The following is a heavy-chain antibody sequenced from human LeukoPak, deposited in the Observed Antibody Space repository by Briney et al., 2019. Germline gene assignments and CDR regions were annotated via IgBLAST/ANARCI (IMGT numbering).Heavy chain of an antibody. CDR2: IYTSGST. Sequence: PSETLSLTCTVSGGSISSYYWSWLRQPAGKGLEWIGRIYTSGSTNYNPSLKSRVTMSVDTSKNQFSLKLSSVTAADTAVYYCARDRPGGGGWYEDFDYWGQGTLVTVSS. V-gene: IGHV4-4*07. CDR3: ARDRPGGGGWYEDFDY. CDR1: GGSISSYY. J-gene: IGHJ4*02. D-gene: IGHD6-19*01.